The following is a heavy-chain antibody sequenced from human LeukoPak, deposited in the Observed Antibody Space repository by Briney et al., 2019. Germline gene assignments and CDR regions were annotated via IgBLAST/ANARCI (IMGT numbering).Heavy chain of an antibody. CDR1: GFTFTGYY. J-gene: IGHJ6*02. CDR3: ARDTYSSSWPSSHYGMDV. D-gene: IGHD6-13*01. V-gene: IGHV1-69*04. Sequence: GASVKVSCKASGFTFTGYYIHWVRQAPGQGLEWMGRIIPILGIANYAQKFQGRVTITADKSTSTACMELSSLRSEDTAVYYCARDTYSSSWPSSHYGMDVWGQGTTVTVSS. CDR2: IIPILGIA.